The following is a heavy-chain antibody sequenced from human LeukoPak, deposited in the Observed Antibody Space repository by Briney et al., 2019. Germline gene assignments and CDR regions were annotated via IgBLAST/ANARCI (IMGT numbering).Heavy chain of an antibody. V-gene: IGHV4-39*07. D-gene: IGHD1/OR15-1a*01. J-gene: IGHJ4*02. CDR3: ARKPIINNAWYYFDY. CDR1: GGSVGSGTYY. Sequence: SETLSLTCTVSGGSVGSGTYYWSWIRQSPGKGLEWIGNVYYSGSAYYNPSLKSRVAMSVDTSKNQFSLKLSSVTAADTAVYYCARKPIINNAWYYFDYWGQGTLVTVSS. CDR2: VYYSGSA.